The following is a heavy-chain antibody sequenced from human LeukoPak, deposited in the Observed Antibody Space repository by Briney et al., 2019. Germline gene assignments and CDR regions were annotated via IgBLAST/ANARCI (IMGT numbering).Heavy chain of an antibody. CDR1: GLTFSNYG. CDR2: IRSDGSNK. J-gene: IGHJ6*03. Sequence: GGSLRLSCAASGLTFSNYGIHWVRQAPGKGLEWVTFIRSDGSNKYYADSVKGRFTISRDNAKNSLYLQMNSLRAEDTAVYYCAREMYSSSWPLNYYYYYYMDVWGKGTTVTVSS. D-gene: IGHD6-13*01. CDR3: AREMYSSSWPLNYYYYYYMDV. V-gene: IGHV3-30*02.